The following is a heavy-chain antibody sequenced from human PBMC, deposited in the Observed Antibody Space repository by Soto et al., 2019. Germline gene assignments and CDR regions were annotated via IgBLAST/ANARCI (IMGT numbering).Heavy chain of an antibody. D-gene: IGHD3-9*01. V-gene: IGHV1-3*01. Sequence: ASVKVSCKASGYIFTRYGMHWVRQAPGQRLEWMGWINVGNGNRKYSQKFQVRATITGDASASKGDKERSRRRSEDTAVYYCAKPGADIFTGYSLNCYDPWGKGTLV. CDR2: INVGNGNR. J-gene: IGHJ5*02. CDR3: AKPGADIFTGYSLNCYDP. CDR1: GYIFTRYG.